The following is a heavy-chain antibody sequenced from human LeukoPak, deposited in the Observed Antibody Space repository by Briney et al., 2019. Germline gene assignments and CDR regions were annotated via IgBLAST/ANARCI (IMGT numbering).Heavy chain of an antibody. V-gene: IGHV3-23*01. CDR3: AKATGNLGN. D-gene: IGHD1-1*01. CDR2: ISNNDGNT. J-gene: IGHJ4*02. Sequence: GSLRLSCAASGFTFSSYAMSWVRQAPGKGLEWVSTISNNDGNTYYADSVRGRFTISRDNSKNTLYLQIYTLTAEDTAIYYCAKATGNLGNWGQGTQVTVSS. CDR1: GFTFSSYA.